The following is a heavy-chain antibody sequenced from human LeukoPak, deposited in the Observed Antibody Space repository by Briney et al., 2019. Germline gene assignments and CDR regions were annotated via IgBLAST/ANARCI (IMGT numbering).Heavy chain of an antibody. CDR3: ARDIVVVPAAEGFDP. CDR1: GYTFTGYY. Sequence: ASVKVSCKASGYTFTGYYMDWVRQAPGQGLEWMGWINPNSGGTNYAQKFQGRVTMTRDTSISTAYMELSRLRSDDTAVYYCARDIVVVPAAEGFDPWGQGTLVTVSS. J-gene: IGHJ5*02. CDR2: INPNSGGT. V-gene: IGHV1-2*02. D-gene: IGHD2-2*01.